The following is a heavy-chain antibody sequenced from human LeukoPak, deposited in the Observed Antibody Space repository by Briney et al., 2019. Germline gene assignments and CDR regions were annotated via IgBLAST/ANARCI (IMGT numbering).Heavy chain of an antibody. CDR3: ARDSGHAAWWFDP. J-gene: IGHJ5*02. Sequence: GSLRLSCAASGFTFSSYSMNWVRQAPGKGLEWVSSISSSSSYIYYADSVKGRFTISRDNAKNSLYLQMNSLRAEDTAVYYCARDSGHAAWWFDPWGQGTLVTVSS. V-gene: IGHV3-21*01. D-gene: IGHD1-26*01. CDR1: GFTFSSYS. CDR2: ISSSSSYI.